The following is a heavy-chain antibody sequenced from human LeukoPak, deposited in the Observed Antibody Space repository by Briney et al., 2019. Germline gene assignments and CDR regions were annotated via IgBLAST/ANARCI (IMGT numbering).Heavy chain of an antibody. J-gene: IGHJ4*02. CDR3: ARVSGNPVR. CDR1: GGSISSSSYY. Sequence: SETLSLTCTVSGGSISSSSYYWGWIRQPPGKGLEWIGSLYYSGSTYYNPSLKSRVTISVDTSSNQFSLRLNSVTAADTAVYYCARVSGNPVRWGQGTLVTVSS. V-gene: IGHV4-39*07. CDR2: LYYSGST. D-gene: IGHD3-10*01.